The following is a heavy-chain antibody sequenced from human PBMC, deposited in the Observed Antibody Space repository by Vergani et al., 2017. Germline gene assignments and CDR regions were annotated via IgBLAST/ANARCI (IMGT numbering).Heavy chain of an antibody. J-gene: IGHJ4*02. CDR3: ARGRIAAKYDSSGYYYEGNYFDY. D-gene: IGHD3-22*01. CDR1: GGSFSGYY. CDR2: INHSGST. V-gene: IGHV4-34*01. Sequence: QVQLQQWGAGLLKPSETLSLTCAVYGGSFSGYYWSWIRQPPGKGLEWIGEINHSGSTNYNPSLKSRVTISVDTSKNQFSLKLSSVTAADTAVYYCARGRIAAKYDSSGYYYEGNYFDYWGQGTLVTV.